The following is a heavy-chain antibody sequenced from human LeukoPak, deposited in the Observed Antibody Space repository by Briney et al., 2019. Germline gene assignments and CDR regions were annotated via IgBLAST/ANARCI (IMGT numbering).Heavy chain of an antibody. CDR1: GFTFSSYA. CDR2: ISGSGGST. CDR3: AKRVTGTILDY. V-gene: IGHV3-23*01. Sequence: GGSLRLSCAASGFTFSSYAMSWVREAPGKGLEWVSAISGSGGSTYYADSVKGRFTISRDNSKNTLYLQTNSLRAEDTAVYYCAKRVTGTILDYWGQGTLVTVSS. D-gene: IGHD1-7*01. J-gene: IGHJ4*02.